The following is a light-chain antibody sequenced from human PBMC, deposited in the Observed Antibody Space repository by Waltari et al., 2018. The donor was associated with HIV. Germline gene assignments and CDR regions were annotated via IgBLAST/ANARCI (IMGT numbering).Light chain of an antibody. CDR2: SNK. CDR3: AAWDDSLNAWV. V-gene: IGLV1-44*01. Sequence: QSVLTQPPSASGTPGQRVTISCSGSSSNIGSNTVHWYQQLPGTAPKLLIYSNKRRPSGVPGRFAGSKSGTSASLAISGLQSEDEADYYCAAWDDSLNAWVFGGGTKLTVL. J-gene: IGLJ3*02. CDR1: SSNIGSNT.